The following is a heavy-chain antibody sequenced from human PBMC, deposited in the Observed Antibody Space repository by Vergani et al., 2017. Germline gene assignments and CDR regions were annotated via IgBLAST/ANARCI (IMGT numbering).Heavy chain of an antibody. D-gene: IGHD5-24*01. V-gene: IGHV1-18*04. CDR2: ISAYNGNT. Sequence: QVQLVQSGAEVKKPGASVKVSCKASGYTFTSYGISWVRQAPGQGLEWMGWISAYNGNTNYAQKLQGRVTMTTDTSTGTAYMELRSLRSDDTAVYYCARHVEMAPSRIQDAFDIWGQGTMVTVSS. CDR1: GYTFTSYG. J-gene: IGHJ3*02. CDR3: ARHVEMAPSRIQDAFDI.